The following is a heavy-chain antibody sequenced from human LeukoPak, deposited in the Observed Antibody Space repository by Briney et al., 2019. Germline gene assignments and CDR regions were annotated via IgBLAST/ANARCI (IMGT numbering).Heavy chain of an antibody. CDR1: GFTFSSYA. Sequence: GGSLRLSCAASGFTFSSYAMHWVRQAPGKGLECVAVISYDGGNKYYADSVKGRFTISRDNSKNTLYLQMNSLRAEDTAVYYCARDLDIVATIVFDYWGQGTLVTVSS. V-gene: IGHV3-30*04. CDR3: ARDLDIVATIVFDY. CDR2: ISYDGGNK. J-gene: IGHJ4*02. D-gene: IGHD5-12*01.